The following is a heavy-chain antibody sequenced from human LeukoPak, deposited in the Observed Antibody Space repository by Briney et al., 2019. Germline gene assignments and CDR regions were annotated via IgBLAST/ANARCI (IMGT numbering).Heavy chain of an antibody. CDR1: GGSISSYY. CDR3: ARVTGYIVEDYFDY. D-gene: IGHD3-22*01. CDR2: IYYSGST. J-gene: IGHJ4*02. Sequence: PAETLSLTCSVSGGSISSYYWSRVRQPPGKGLEWIGYIYYSGSTNYNPSLKSRVTISVVTSKNQFSLRLSSVTAADTAVYYCARVTGYIVEDYFDYWGQGTLVTVSS. V-gene: IGHV4-59*01.